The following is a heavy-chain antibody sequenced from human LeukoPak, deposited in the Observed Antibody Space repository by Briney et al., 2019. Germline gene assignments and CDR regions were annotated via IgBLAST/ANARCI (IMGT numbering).Heavy chain of an antibody. CDR1: GGSISSYY. Sequence: PSETLSLTCTVSGGSISSYYWSWIRQPPGKGLEWIGYIYYSGSTNYNPSLKSRVTISVDTSKNQFSLKLSSVTAADTAVYYCAREDDSSGYYLDYWGQGTLVTVSS. CDR2: IYYSGST. V-gene: IGHV4-59*01. J-gene: IGHJ4*02. CDR3: AREDDSSGYYLDY. D-gene: IGHD3-22*01.